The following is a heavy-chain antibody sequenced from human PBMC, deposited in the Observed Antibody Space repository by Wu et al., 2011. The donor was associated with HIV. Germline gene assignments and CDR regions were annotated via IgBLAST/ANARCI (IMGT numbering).Heavy chain of an antibody. D-gene: IGHD3-10*01. CDR3: TTLLSY. J-gene: IGHJ4*02. Sequence: QVQLVQSGAEVKKPGSSVKISCKSSGGTFRSYATSWVRPGPWTGLEWLGEIIPMYDRKKKVQERVTITADESTSTTYIELSSLRSEDTAVYYCTTLLSYWGQGTLVTVSS. V-gene: IGHV1-69*01. CDR2: IIPMYDRK. CDR1: GGTFRSYA.